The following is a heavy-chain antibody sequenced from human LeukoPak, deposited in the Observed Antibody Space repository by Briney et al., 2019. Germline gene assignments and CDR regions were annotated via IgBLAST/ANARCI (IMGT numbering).Heavy chain of an antibody. CDR2: IYNSGIT. Sequence: PSETLSLTCTVSGGSVSSHFWSWIRQPPGKGLEWIGYIYNSGITNYNPSLKSRVTMSVDTSKNQFSLMLRSVTASDTAVYYCERDHLPASDPGYYLDVWGTGTTVIVSS. D-gene: IGHD2-2*01. CDR3: ERDHLPASDPGYYLDV. CDR1: GGSVSSHF. J-gene: IGHJ6*03. V-gene: IGHV4-59*02.